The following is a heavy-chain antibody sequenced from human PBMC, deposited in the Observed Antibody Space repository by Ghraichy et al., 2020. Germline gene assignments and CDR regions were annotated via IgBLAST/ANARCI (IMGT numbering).Heavy chain of an antibody. V-gene: IGHV4/OR15-8*01. CDR2: IYHSGSTNYNPSLRSP. CDR1: GGSISSRDW. J-gene: IGHJ3*02. CDR3: ATQLLHDAFDI. D-gene: IGHD2-15*01. Sequence: SETLSLTCAVSGGSISSRDWWSWVRQPPGKGLEWIGEIYHSGSTNYNPSLRSPNYNPSLRSRVTISVDTSKNQFSLKLSSVTAADTAVYYCATQLLHDAFDIWGQGAMVTVSS.